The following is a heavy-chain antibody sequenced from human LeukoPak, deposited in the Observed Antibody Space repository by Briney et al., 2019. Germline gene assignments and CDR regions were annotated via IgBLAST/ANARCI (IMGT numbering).Heavy chain of an antibody. CDR2: IYSGGST. D-gene: IGHD1-26*01. CDR1: GFTFSSNY. V-gene: IGHV3-53*01. CDR3: ARRGLYSGYDY. J-gene: IGHJ4*02. Sequence: GGSLRLSCAASGFTFSSNYMSWVRQAPGKGLQWVSVIYSGGSTYYADSVKGRFTISRDNSKNTLYLQMNSLRPEDTAVYYCARRGLYSGYDYWGQGALVTVSS.